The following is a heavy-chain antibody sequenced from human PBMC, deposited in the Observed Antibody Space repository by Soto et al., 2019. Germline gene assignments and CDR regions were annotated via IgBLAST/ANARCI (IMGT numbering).Heavy chain of an antibody. CDR1: GYTFTSYG. V-gene: IGHV1-18*01. CDR3: ARAPPVRSYYYYGMDV. J-gene: IGHJ6*02. CDR2: ISAYNGNT. Sequence: QVQLVQSGAEVKKPGASVKVSCKASGYTFTSYGISSVRQAPGQGLEWMGWISAYNGNTNYAQKLQGRVTMTTDTSTSTAYMELRSLRSDDTAVYYCARAPPVRSYYYYGMDVWGQGTTVTVSS.